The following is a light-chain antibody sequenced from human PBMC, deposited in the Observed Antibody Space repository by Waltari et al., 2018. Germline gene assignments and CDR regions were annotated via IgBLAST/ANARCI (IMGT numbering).Light chain of an antibody. CDR2: GNS. J-gene: IGLJ2*01. V-gene: IGLV1-40*01. CDR3: QSYDSSLSGSGVV. Sequence: QSVLTQPPSVSGAPGQRVTISCTGSSSNIGAGYDVHWYQQLPGTAPKPLIYGNSNRPSRVPDRFSGSKSGTSASLAITGLQAEDEADYYCQSYDSSLSGSGVVFGGGTKLTVL. CDR1: SSNIGAGYD.